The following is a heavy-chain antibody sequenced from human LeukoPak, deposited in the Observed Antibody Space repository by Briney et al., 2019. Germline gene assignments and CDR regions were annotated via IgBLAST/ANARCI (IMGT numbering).Heavy chain of an antibody. V-gene: IGHV1-18*01. CDR3: ARAPSIAALTLDY. CDR1: VYIFTNYG. D-gene: IGHD6-6*01. J-gene: IGHJ4*02. CDR2: ISAYNGNT. Sequence: ASVNVSCKASVYIFTNYGISWVRQAPGQGLEGMGWISAYNGNTNYAQKLQGRVTMTTDTSTTTAYMELRSLRSDDAAVYYCARAPSIAALTLDYWGQGTLVTVSS.